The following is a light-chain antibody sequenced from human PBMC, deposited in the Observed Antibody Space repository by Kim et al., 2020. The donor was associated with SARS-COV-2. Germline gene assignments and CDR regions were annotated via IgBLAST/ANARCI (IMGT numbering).Light chain of an antibody. CDR3: QSYDSSNQV. V-gene: IGLV6-57*03. Sequence: NFMLTQPHSVSESPGKTITISCTRSSGSIASNYVQWYQQRPGSAPTTVIYEDNQRPSGVPDRFSGSIDSSSNPASLIISGLKTEDEADYSCQSYDSSNQVFGGGTQLTVL. CDR1: SGSIASNY. CDR2: EDN. J-gene: IGLJ3*02.